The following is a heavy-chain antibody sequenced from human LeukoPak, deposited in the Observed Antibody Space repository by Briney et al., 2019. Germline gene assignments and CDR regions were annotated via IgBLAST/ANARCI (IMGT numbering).Heavy chain of an antibody. CDR3: ARGAEDTAMVWFHLYYFDY. CDR2: INRSGST. CDR1: GGSFSGYY. Sequence: SETLSLTCAVYGGSFSGYYWSWIRQPPGKGLEWIGEINRSGSTNYNPSLKSRVTISVDTSKNQFSLKLSSVTAADTAVYYCARGAEDTAMVWFHLYYFDYWGQGTLVTVSS. J-gene: IGHJ4*02. V-gene: IGHV4-34*01. D-gene: IGHD5-18*01.